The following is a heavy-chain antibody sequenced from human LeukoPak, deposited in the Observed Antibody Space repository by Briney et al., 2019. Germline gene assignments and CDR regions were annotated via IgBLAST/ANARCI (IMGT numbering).Heavy chain of an antibody. Sequence: GGSLRLSCAASGLTFSDYYMSWIRQAPGKGLEWVSYISSSNSYTNYADSVKGRFYADSVKGRFTISRDNAKNSLYLQMNSLRAEDTAVYYCATELRNGSGSYNYYYYYGMDVWGQGTTVTVSS. V-gene: IGHV3-11*05. D-gene: IGHD3-10*01. CDR1: GLTFSDYY. CDR3: ATELRNGSGSYNYYYYYGMDV. J-gene: IGHJ6*02. CDR2: ISSSNSYT.